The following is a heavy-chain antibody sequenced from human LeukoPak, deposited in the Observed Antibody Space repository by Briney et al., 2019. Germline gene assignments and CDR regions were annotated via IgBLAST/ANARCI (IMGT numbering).Heavy chain of an antibody. J-gene: IGHJ4*02. Sequence: ASVKVSCKASGYTFTSYEINWVRQATGQGLEWMGWMNPNSGNTGYAQKFQGRVTMTRNTSISTAYMELSSLRSEDTAVYCCARGYPPDRLRFLEWLLGYYFDYWGQGTLVTVSS. CDR1: GYTFTSYE. V-gene: IGHV1-8*01. CDR3: ARGYPPDRLRFLEWLLGYYFDY. D-gene: IGHD3-3*01. CDR2: MNPNSGNT.